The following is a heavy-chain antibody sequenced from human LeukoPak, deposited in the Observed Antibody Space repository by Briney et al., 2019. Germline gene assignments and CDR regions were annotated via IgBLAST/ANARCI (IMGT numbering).Heavy chain of an antibody. Sequence: SQTLSLTCTVSGGSISSGSYYWSWIRRPAGKGLEWIGRIYTSGSTNYNPSLKSRVTMSLDTSKNQFSLKMTSVTAADSAIYFCARMPVPIHDAFDIWGQGTAVMVSS. D-gene: IGHD2-2*01. J-gene: IGHJ3*02. CDR2: IYTSGST. V-gene: IGHV4-61*02. CDR3: ARMPVPIHDAFDI. CDR1: GGSISSGSYY.